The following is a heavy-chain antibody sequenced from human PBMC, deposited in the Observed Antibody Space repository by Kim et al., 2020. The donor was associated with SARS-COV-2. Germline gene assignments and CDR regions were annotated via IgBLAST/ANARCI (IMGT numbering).Heavy chain of an antibody. V-gene: IGHV3-21*01. J-gene: IGHJ5*02. Sequence: DALKGRVTISRDNAKNTLYLQMNSLGAEDTAVYYCARVIGTSPYKWFDTWGQGTLVTVSS. CDR3: ARVIGTSPYKWFDT.